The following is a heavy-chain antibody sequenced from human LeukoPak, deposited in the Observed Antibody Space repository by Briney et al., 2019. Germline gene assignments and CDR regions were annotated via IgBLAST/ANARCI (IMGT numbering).Heavy chain of an antibody. D-gene: IGHD6-13*01. CDR2: ISSGSSDI. CDR3: ARTVAGGAAAGTVDY. Sequence: GGSLRLSSAASGFTFSSYSMNWVRQAPGKGLEWLSSISSGSSDIYHADSVKGRFTISRDNAKNSLYLQMNSLRAEDTAVYYCARTVAGGAAAGTVDYWGQGTLVTVSS. CDR1: GFTFSSYS. J-gene: IGHJ4*02. V-gene: IGHV3-21*01.